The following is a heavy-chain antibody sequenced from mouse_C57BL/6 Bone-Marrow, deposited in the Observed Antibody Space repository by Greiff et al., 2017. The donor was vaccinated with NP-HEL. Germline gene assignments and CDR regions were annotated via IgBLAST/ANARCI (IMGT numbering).Heavy chain of an antibody. D-gene: IGHD1-1*01. CDR2: ISDGGSYT. V-gene: IGHV5-4*03. Sequence: EVKLVESGGGLVKPGGSLKLSCAASGFTFSSYAMSWVRQTPEKGLEWVATISDGGSYTYYPDNVKGRVTISVDNAKNNLYLQMSHLKSEDTAVYFCAGVGSSLYYWGQGTTLTASS. CDR1: GFTFSSYA. J-gene: IGHJ2*01. CDR3: AGVGSSLYY.